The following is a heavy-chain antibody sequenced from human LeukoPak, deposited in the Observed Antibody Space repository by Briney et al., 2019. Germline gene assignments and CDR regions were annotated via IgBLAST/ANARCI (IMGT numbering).Heavy chain of an antibody. CDR1: GYTFTSYD. D-gene: IGHD3-3*01. CDR2: MNPNSGNT. J-gene: IGHJ4*02. V-gene: IGHV1-8*01. Sequence: GASVTVSCKASGYTFTSYDINWVRQAPGQGLEWMGWMNPNSGNTGYAQKFQGRVTMTRNTSISTAYMELSSLRSEGTAVYYCARGRKNDFWSGYYPYYFDYWGQGTLVTVSS. CDR3: ARGRKNDFWSGYYPYYFDY.